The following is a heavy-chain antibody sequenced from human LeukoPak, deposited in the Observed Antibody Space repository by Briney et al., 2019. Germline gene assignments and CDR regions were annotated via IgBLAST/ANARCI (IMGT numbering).Heavy chain of an antibody. V-gene: IGHV4-31*03. D-gene: IGHD3-10*01. CDR3: ARGLLWFGELFSGMYDY. CDR1: GGSISSGGYY. CDR2: IYYSGST. J-gene: IGHJ4*02. Sequence: SETLSLTCTVSGGSISSGGYYWSWIRQHPGKGLGWIGYIYYSGSTYYNPSLKSRVTISVDTSKNQFSLKLSSVTAADTAVYYCARGLLWFGELFSGMYDYWGQGTLVTVSS.